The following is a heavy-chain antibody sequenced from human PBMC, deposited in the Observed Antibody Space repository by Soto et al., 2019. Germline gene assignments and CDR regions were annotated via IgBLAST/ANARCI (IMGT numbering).Heavy chain of an antibody. CDR2: INPNTGYT. V-gene: IGHV1-8*01. CDR3: VRGRVMITFGVVIVIDY. CDR1: GYTFTSYD. D-gene: IGHD3-16*02. J-gene: IGHJ4*02. Sequence: QVQLVQSGAAMKKPGASVKVSCNASGYTFTSYDINWVRQATGQGLEWMGWINPNTGYTDYAQKCQDRVTMTGNTSITTAYMELSSLRSEDTAVYYCVRGRVMITFGVVIVIDYWGQGSPVTVSS.